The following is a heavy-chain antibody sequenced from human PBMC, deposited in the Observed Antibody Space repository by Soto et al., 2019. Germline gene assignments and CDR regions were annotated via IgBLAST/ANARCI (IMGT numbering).Heavy chain of an antibody. CDR3: AKDHRSGGTCYSDH. J-gene: IGHJ4*02. CDR2: ISGDGTIT. D-gene: IGHD2-15*01. CDR1: GFTFSSFA. Sequence: GSLRLSCAASGFTFSSFAMSWVRQAPGKGLEWVSTISGDGTITYFADSVKGRFTISRDNSQNTLYLQLNSLTAEDTAVYFCAKDHRSGGTCYSDHWGQGTPVTVSS. V-gene: IGHV3-23*01.